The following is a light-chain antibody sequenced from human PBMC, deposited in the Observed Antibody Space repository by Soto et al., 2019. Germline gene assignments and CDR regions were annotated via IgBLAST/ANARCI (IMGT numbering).Light chain of an antibody. Sequence: DIQLTQSPSFLSASVGDRVTITCRASQAIDTYLAWYQKKPGKAPKLLIYAASLLQSGVPSRFSGGGSGTEFTLTINSLQPEDFANYYCQQLNSFPFIFGQATRLEIK. CDR3: QQLNSFPFI. V-gene: IGKV1-9*01. CDR2: AAS. CDR1: QAIDTY. J-gene: IGKJ5*01.